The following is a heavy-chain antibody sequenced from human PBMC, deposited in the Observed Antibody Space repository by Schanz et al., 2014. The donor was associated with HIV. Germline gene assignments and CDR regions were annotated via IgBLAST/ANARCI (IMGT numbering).Heavy chain of an antibody. D-gene: IGHD2-21*02. CDR2: IIPLFGTS. CDR1: GYAFTDHF. J-gene: IGHJ4*02. CDR3: ARTYTGDWSTGAD. V-gene: IGHV1-69*06. Sequence: QVQLVQSGAEVRKPGASVRVSCKASGYAFTDHFIHWVRQAPGQGLEWMGGIIPLFGTSNYAQKFQGRVTITADKSTSTVYMDLSSLRSEDTAVYYCARTYTGDWSTGADWGQGTLVTVSS.